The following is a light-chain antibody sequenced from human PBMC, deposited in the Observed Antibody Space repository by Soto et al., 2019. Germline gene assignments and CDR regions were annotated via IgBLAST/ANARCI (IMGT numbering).Light chain of an antibody. V-gene: IGKV3-20*01. CDR3: QQYGSSPRLT. J-gene: IGKJ4*01. CDR1: QSVSSSY. Sequence: EIVLTQSPGTLSLSPGERATLSCRASQSVSSSYLAWYQQKPGQAPRRLIYGASSRATGIPVRFSGSGSGTDFTLTISRLEPEDFAVYYCQQYGSSPRLTFGGGTKVDIK. CDR2: GAS.